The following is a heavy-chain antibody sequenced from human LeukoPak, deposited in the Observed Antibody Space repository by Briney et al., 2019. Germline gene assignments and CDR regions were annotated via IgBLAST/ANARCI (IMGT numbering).Heavy chain of an antibody. J-gene: IGHJ4*02. D-gene: IGHD5-12*01. CDR1: GGSISSSTYY. CDR2: IYYSGNT. CDR3: ARYHNGYDDY. V-gene: IGHV4-39*07. Sequence: SETLSLTCTVSGGSISSSTYYWGWIRQPPGKGLEWIGSIYYSGNTYYNPSLKSRVTISLDMSKSHFSLKLTSVTAADTAVYYCARYHNGYDDYWGQGTLVTVSS.